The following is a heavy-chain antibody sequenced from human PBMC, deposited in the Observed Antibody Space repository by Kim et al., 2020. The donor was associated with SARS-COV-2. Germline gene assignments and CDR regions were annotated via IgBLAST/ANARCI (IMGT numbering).Heavy chain of an antibody. V-gene: IGHV4-39*01. CDR2: IYYSGST. D-gene: IGHD3-10*01. Sequence: SETLSLTCTVSGGSISSSSYYWGWIRQPPGKGLEWIGSIYYSGSTYYNPSLKSRVTISVDTSKNQFSLKLSSVTAADTAVYYCARHPYNMVRGGPTWWFDPWGQGTLVTVSS. CDR3: ARHPYNMVRGGPTWWFDP. J-gene: IGHJ5*02. CDR1: GGSISSSSYY.